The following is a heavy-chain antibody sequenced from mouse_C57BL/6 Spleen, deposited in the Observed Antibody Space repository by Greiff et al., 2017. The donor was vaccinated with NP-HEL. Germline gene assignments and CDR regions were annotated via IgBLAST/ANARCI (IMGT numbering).Heavy chain of an antibody. CDR1: GYTFTSYW. D-gene: IGHD2-2*01. V-gene: IGHV1-5*01. CDR3: TRAYGYDVGYAMDY. J-gene: IGHJ4*01. CDR2: IYPGNSDT. Sequence: EVQLQQSGTVLARPGASVKMSCKTSGYTFTSYWMHWVKQRPGQGLEWIGAIYPGNSDTSYNQKFKGKAKLTAVTSASTAYMELSSLTNEDSAVYYCTRAYGYDVGYAMDYWGQGTSVTVSS.